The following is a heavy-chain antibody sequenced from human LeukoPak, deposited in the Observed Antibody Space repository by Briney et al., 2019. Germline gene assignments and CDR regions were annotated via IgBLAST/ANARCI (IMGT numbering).Heavy chain of an antibody. CDR1: GGSISSYY. J-gene: IGHJ3*02. V-gene: IGHV4-4*07. D-gene: IGHD3-10*01. CDR2: IYTSGST. Sequence: SETLSLTCTVSGGSISSYYWSWIRQPAGKGLEWIGRIYTSGSTNYNPSLKSRVTMSVDTSKNQFPLKLSSVTAADTAVYYCARVELWFGEDAFDIWGQGTMVTVSS. CDR3: ARVELWFGEDAFDI.